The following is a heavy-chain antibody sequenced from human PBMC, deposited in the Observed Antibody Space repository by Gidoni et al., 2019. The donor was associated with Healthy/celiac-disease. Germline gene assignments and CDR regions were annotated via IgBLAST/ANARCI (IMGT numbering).Heavy chain of an antibody. Sequence: QMQLVQSGPEVKKPGTSVKVSCKASGFTFTSSAMQWVRQAREQRLGWIGWIVVGSGNTNYAQKFQERVTITRDMSTSTAYMELSSLRSEDTAVYYCAADPYYYDSSGTTNWFDPWGQGTLVTVSS. V-gene: IGHV1-58*02. D-gene: IGHD3-22*01. CDR3: AADPYYYDSSGTTNWFDP. CDR2: IVVGSGNT. CDR1: GFTFTSSA. J-gene: IGHJ5*02.